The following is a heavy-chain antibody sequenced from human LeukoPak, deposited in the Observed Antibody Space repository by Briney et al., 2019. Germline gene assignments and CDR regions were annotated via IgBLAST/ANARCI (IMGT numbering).Heavy chain of an antibody. V-gene: IGHV3-30*02. CDR1: GFTFSSYG. CDR3: AKDKVTMVRGVIHPSSDY. J-gene: IGHJ4*02. D-gene: IGHD3-10*01. Sequence: GGSLRLSCAASGFTFSSYGMHWVRQAPGKGLEGVAFIRYDGSNKYYADSVKGRFTISRDNSKNTLYLQMNSLRAEDTAVYYCAKDKVTMVRGVIHPSSDYWGQGTLVTVSS. CDR2: IRYDGSNK.